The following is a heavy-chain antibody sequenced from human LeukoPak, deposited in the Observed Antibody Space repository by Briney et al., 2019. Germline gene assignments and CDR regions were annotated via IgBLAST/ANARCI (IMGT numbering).Heavy chain of an antibody. Sequence: GGSLRLSCAGSGFTLSAYAMSWVRQIPGKGLEWVSLISASGTSTYYADSVKGRFTISRDDSKNTLYLQMNSLRAEDTAVYYCAKTGGSCSSTSCYPDYWGQGTLVTVSS. J-gene: IGHJ4*02. D-gene: IGHD2-2*01. V-gene: IGHV3-23*01. CDR2: ISASGTST. CDR3: AKTGGSCSSTSCYPDY. CDR1: GFTLSAYA.